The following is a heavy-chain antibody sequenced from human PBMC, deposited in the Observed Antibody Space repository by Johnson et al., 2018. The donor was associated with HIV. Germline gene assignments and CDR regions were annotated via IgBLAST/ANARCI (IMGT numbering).Heavy chain of an antibody. CDR3: AREGIAARLAAFDI. J-gene: IGHJ3*02. D-gene: IGHD6-6*01. CDR2: IKKDGSEK. V-gene: IGHV3-7*05. Sequence: VQLVESGGGLVQPGGSLRLSCAASGFTFSSYWMSWVRQAPGKGLEWVANIKKDGSEKYYVDSVKGRFTISRDNAKNSLYLQMTSLRAEDTAVYYCAREGIAARLAAFDIWGQGTMVTVSS. CDR1: GFTFSSYW.